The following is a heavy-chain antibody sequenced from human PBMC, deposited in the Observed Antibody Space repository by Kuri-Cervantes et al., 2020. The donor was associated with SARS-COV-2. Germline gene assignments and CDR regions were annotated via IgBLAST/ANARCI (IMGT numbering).Heavy chain of an antibody. D-gene: IGHD3-16*02. CDR1: GGTFSSYA. Sequence: SVKVSCKASGGTFSSYAISWVRQAPGQGLEWMGGIIPIFGTANYAQKFQGRVTITADKSTSTAYMGLSSLRSEDTAVYYCATSLAAMITFGGVIPRQFDYWGQGTLVTVSS. CDR2: IIPIFGTA. CDR3: ATSLAAMITFGGVIPRQFDY. J-gene: IGHJ4*02. V-gene: IGHV1-69*06.